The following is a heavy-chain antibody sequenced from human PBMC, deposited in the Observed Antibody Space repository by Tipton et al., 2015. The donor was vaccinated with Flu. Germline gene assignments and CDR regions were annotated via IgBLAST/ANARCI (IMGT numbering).Heavy chain of an antibody. D-gene: IGHD5-24*01. J-gene: IGHJ4*02. CDR1: GDSIRSDYF. CDR2: IHRSGDT. CDR3: ARAGAHGYTLVQDS. V-gene: IGHV4-38-2*01. Sequence: LRLSCAVSGDSIRSDYFWGWIRQPPGKGLEWIATIHRSGDTKYNPSLKSRVTISVDTSENNFSLKLTAVTAADTAVYYCARAGAHGYTLVQDSWGPGALVTVSS.